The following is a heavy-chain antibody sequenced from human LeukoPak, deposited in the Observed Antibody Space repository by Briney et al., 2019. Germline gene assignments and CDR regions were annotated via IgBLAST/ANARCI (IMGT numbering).Heavy chain of an antibody. Sequence: GGSLRLSCAASGFTFSDYYMSWIRQAPGKGLERVSYISSSGSTIYYADSVKGRFTISRDNAKNSLYLQMNSLRAEDTAVYYCARYYYDSSGSPFNDYWGQGTLVTVSS. CDR3: ARYYYDSSGSPFNDY. D-gene: IGHD3-22*01. CDR1: GFTFSDYY. CDR2: ISSSGSTI. J-gene: IGHJ4*02. V-gene: IGHV3-11*01.